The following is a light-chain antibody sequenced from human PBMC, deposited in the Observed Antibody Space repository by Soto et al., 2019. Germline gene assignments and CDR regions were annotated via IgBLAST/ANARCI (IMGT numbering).Light chain of an antibody. CDR3: QSYDTSLSGSV. J-gene: IGLJ1*01. CDR2: GDS. Sequence: QSVLTQPPSVSGAPGQRVTISCTGSSSNIGAGYDVHWYQQLPGTAPKLLIYGDSNRPSGVPDRFSGSKSGTSASLAITGLQAEDEADYHCQSYDTSLSGSVFRTGTKVTVL. V-gene: IGLV1-40*01. CDR1: SSNIGAGYD.